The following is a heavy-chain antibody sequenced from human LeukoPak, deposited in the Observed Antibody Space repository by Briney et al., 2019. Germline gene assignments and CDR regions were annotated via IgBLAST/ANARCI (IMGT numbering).Heavy chain of an antibody. CDR3: ARSRHSYDSSGFPHY. D-gene: IGHD3-22*01. V-gene: IGHV3-20*04. CDR2: INWNGGSR. CDR1: GFNLDDYV. J-gene: IGHJ4*02. Sequence: GGSLRLSCAASGFNLDDYVMSWVRQAPGKGLEWVSGINWNGGSRGYADSVKGRFAISRDNAKNSLYLQMNSLRAEDTALYYCARSRHSYDSSGFPHYWGQGTLVTVSS.